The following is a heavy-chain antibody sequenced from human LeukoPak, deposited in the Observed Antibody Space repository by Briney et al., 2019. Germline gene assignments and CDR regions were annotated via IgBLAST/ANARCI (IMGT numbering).Heavy chain of an antibody. CDR3: ARVRIGYCGSTSCPNWFDP. D-gene: IGHD2-2*01. CDR2: INPNSGGT. CDR1: GYTFTGYY. Sequence: ASVKVSCKASGYTFTGYYMHWVRQAPGQGLEWMGWINPNSGGTNYAQKFQGRVTMTRDTSISTAYMELSRLRSDDTAVYYCARVRIGYCGSTSCPNWFDPWGQGTLVTVSS. V-gene: IGHV1-2*02. J-gene: IGHJ5*02.